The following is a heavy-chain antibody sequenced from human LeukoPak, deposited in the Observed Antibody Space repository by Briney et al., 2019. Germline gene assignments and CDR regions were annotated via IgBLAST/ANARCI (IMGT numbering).Heavy chain of an antibody. CDR3: ARNFSSGWFDY. CDR1: GGSISSDY. J-gene: IGHJ4*02. D-gene: IGHD6-19*01. CDR2: IYYSGTT. V-gene: IGHV4-59*08. Sequence: PSETLSLTCTVSGGSISSDYWSWIRQTPDKGLEWIGYIYYSGTTDYNPSLKSRVTISVATSKKQFSLKLTSVTAADTAVYYCARNFSSGWFDYWGQGTLVTVSS.